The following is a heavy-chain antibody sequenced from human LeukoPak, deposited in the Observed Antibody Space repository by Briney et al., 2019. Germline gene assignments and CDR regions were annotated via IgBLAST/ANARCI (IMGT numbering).Heavy chain of an antibody. CDR1: GFSLSTYG. Sequence: GGSLRLSCAASGFSLSTYGVSWVRQPPGKGLEWVSGITGTGGSTYYADSVKGRFTVSRATSKNTLYLQMNSLRAEDTAIYYCAKDHGTAVAGFYYWGQGTLVTVSS. CDR3: AKDHGTAVAGFYY. V-gene: IGHV3-23*01. D-gene: IGHD6-19*01. J-gene: IGHJ4*02. CDR2: ITGTGGST.